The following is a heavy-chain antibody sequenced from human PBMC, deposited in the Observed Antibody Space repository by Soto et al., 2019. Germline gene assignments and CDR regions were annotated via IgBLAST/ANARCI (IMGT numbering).Heavy chain of an antibody. CDR3: ARTRTGLYYYYGMDV. CDR2: INHSGST. D-gene: IGHD1-1*01. J-gene: IGHJ6*02. Sequence: SETLSLTCAVYGGSFSGYYWSWIRQPPGKGLEWIGEINHSGSTNYNPSLKSRVTISVDTSKNQFSLKLSSVTAADTAVYYCARTRTGLYYYYGMDVWGQGTTVT. V-gene: IGHV4-34*01. CDR1: GGSFSGYY.